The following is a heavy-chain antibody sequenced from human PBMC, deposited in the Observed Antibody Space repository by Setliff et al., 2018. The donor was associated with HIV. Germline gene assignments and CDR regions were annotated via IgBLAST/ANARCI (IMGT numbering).Heavy chain of an antibody. J-gene: IGHJ4*02. CDR1: GYTFTSYD. V-gene: IGHV1-8*02. Sequence: ASVKVSCKASGYTFTSYDNNWVRQATRQGLEWMGWMMPSSGNTGYAQKFQGRLTMTRNTSISTAYMELSGLISEDAAVYYCASAGGLRMDRGVVSDHWGQGTLVPVSS. CDR2: MMPSSGNT. CDR3: ASAGGLRMDRGVVSDH. D-gene: IGHD3-10*01.